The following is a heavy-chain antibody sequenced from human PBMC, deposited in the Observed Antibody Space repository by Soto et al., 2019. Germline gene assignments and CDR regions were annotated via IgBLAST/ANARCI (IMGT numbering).Heavy chain of an antibody. CDR3: ARDTYYDFWSGYYRRDYYFDY. CDR2: IYHSGST. J-gene: IGHJ4*02. Sequence: SETLSLTCAVSGGSISSSNWWSWVRQPPGKGLEWIGEIYHSGSTNYNPSLKSRVTISVDKSKNQFSLELSSVTAADTAVYYCARDTYYDFWSGYYRRDYYFDYWGQGTLVTVSS. D-gene: IGHD3-3*01. V-gene: IGHV4-4*02. CDR1: GGSISSSNW.